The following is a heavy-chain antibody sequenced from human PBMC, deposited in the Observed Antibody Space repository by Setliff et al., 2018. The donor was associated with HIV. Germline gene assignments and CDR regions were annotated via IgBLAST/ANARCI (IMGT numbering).Heavy chain of an antibody. D-gene: IGHD3-9*01. CDR2: ISSSDNTI. CDR3: VREGEYFDTIGHYLVRRFFDL. Sequence: PGGSLRLSCAASGFTFSSYEMNWVRQAPGKGLEWVSYISSSDNTIHYADAVKGRFTISRDNAKKSVFLHMNSLRGEDTAVYYCVREGEYFDTIGHYLVRRFFDLWGQGTMVTVSS. J-gene: IGHJ3*01. V-gene: IGHV3-48*03. CDR1: GFTFSSYE.